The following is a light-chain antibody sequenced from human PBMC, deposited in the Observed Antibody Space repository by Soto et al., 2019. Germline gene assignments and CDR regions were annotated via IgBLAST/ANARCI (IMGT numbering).Light chain of an antibody. CDR2: DAS. Sequence: EIVLTQSPATLSLSPGERATLSCRASQSVSRYLAWYQQKPGQAPRLLIYDASNRATGIPARFRGSGSGTDFTLTISSLEPEDFAVYYCQQRSNWLLTFGGGTKVEIK. J-gene: IGKJ4*01. CDR3: QQRSNWLLT. V-gene: IGKV3-11*01. CDR1: QSVSRY.